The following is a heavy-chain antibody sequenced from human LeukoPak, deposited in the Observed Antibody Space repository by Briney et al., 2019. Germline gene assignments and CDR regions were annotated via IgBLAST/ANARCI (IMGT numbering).Heavy chain of an antibody. D-gene: IGHD4-23*01. CDR1: GYRFTSYW. Sequence: GESLQISCQGSGYRFTSYWIGWVRQMPGKGLEWMGIIYPGDSDTRSSPSFQGQVTISADRSTSTAYLQWSSLKASDTAMYYCARHMTTVISPFDYWGQGSLVTVSS. CDR2: IYPGDSDT. CDR3: ARHMTTVISPFDY. J-gene: IGHJ4*02. V-gene: IGHV5-51*01.